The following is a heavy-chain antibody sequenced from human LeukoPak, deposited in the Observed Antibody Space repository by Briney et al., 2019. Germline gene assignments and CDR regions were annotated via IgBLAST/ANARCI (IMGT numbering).Heavy chain of an antibody. CDR1: GFTFRSFA. Sequence: GGSLRLSRAASGFTFRSFAMSWVRQAPGKGLKWVSTINDNGAGTYYADSVNGRFTVSRDNSYNTVSLQMNSLRDEDTGVYYCAKVRITIFGVVTDAFDIWGQGTMVTASS. J-gene: IGHJ3*02. CDR3: AKVRITIFGVVTDAFDI. V-gene: IGHV3-23*01. D-gene: IGHD3-3*01. CDR2: INDNGAGT.